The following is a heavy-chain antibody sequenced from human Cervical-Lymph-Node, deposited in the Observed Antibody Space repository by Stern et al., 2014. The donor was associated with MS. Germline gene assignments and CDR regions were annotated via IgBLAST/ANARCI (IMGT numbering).Heavy chain of an antibody. V-gene: IGHV1-58*01. D-gene: IGHD3-22*01. CDR1: GFTFTSSA. J-gene: IGHJ4*02. CDR2: IVVCSGNT. CDR3: GADRGYDSS. Sequence: QLVQSGPEVKKPGTSVKVSCKASGFTFTSSAVQWVRQARGQRLQWIGWIVVCSGNTNYAQKFQGRVTITREMSTSTGYLELNSPGSEDTAGDYCGADRGYDSSWGQGTLVTVSS.